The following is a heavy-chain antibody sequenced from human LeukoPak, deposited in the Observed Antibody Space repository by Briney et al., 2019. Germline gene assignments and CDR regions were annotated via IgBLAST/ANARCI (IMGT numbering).Heavy chain of an antibody. V-gene: IGHV4-39*01. D-gene: IGHD3-22*01. CDR1: GGSISSSSYY. CDR3: ARVWLNAFDI. Sequence: SGTLSLTCTVSGGSISSSSYYWGWVRQPPGKGLEWIGSIYYSGSTYYNPSLKSRVTISVDTSKNQFSLKLSSVTAADTAVYYCARVWLNAFDIWGQGTMVTVSS. CDR2: IYYSGST. J-gene: IGHJ3*02.